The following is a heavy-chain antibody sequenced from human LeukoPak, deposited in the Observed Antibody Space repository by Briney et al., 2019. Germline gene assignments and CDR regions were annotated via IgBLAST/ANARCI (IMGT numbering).Heavy chain of an antibody. CDR3: ARNSRVASTSGLNY. D-gene: IGHD5-12*01. CDR2: ITPIFGEA. CDR1: GGTFSSYP. J-gene: IGHJ2*01. Sequence: SVKVSCKVSGGTFSSYPISWVRQAPGQGLEWMGEITPIFGEAQNAEKFQGRVTITADEPTSTVYMELTSLRLDDTAMYYCARNSRVASTSGLNYWGRGALVTLSS. V-gene: IGHV1-69*01.